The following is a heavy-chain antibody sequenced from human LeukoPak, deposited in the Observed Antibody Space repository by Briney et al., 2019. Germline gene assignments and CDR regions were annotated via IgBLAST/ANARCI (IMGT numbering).Heavy chain of an antibody. V-gene: IGHV1-69*04. CDR3: AREMLRLGCDY. CDR2: IIPILGIA. J-gene: IGHJ4*02. Sequence: SVKVSCKASGGTFSSYAITWVRQAPGQGLEWMGRIIPILGIANYAQKFQGRVTITADKSTSTAYMELSSLRSEDTAVYYCAREMLRLGCDYWGQGTLVTVSS. CDR1: GGTFSSYA. D-gene: IGHD5-12*01.